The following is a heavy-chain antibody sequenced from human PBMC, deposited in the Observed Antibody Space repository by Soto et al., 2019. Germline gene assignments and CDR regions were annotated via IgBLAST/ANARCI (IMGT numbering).Heavy chain of an antibody. V-gene: IGHV1-2*02. D-gene: IGHD4-17*01. J-gene: IGHJ4*02. Sequence: QVQLVQSGAEVKKPGASVKVSCKTSGYTFAAYYIHWIRQAPGQGLEWMGWINPTSGGTVYAQNFQDRVTMTRDTSISTAYMELSRLNSDETAVYYCARDPDYGDYWGYFFDYWGQGTPVTVSA. CDR2: INPTSGGT. CDR3: ARDPDYGDYWGYFFDY. CDR1: GYTFAAYY.